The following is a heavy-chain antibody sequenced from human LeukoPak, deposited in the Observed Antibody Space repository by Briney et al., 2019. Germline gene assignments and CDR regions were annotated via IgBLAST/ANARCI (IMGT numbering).Heavy chain of an antibody. CDR2: IYYSGST. J-gene: IGHJ4*02. D-gene: IGHD2-21*02. CDR3: ASRKPHIVVVTADPSVDYFDY. Sequence: SETLSLTCTVSGGSISSGDYYWSRIRQPPGKGLEWIGYIYYSGSTYYNPSLKSRVTISVDTSKNQFSLKLSSVTAADTAVYYCASRKPHIVVVTADPSVDYFDYWGQGTLVTVSS. V-gene: IGHV4-30-4*08. CDR1: GGSISSGDYY.